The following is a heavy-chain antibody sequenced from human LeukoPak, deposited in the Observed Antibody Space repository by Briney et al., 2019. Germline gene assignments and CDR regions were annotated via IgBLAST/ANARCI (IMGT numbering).Heavy chain of an antibody. CDR2: MNPNSGNT. CDR1: GYTFTSYD. CDR3: ARGQRGSYCVYYYYYGMDV. V-gene: IGHV1-8*01. Sequence: GASVKVSCKASGYTFTSYDINWVRQATGQGLEWMGWMNPNSGNTGYAQKFQGRVTMTRNTSISTAYMELSSLRSEDTAVYYCARGQRGSYCVYYYYYGMDVWGQGTTVTVSS. J-gene: IGHJ6*02. D-gene: IGHD1-26*01.